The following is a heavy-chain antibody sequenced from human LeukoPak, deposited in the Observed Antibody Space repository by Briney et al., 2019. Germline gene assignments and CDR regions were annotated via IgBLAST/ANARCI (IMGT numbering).Heavy chain of an antibody. D-gene: IGHD6-13*01. Sequence: GGSLRLSCAASGFTFDDYAMHWVRQAPGKGLEWVPGISWNSGSIGYADSVKGRFTISRDNAKNSLYLQMNSLRAEDTAVYYCARDPNNIAAAGTFDYWGQGTLVTVSS. V-gene: IGHV3-9*01. CDR3: ARDPNNIAAAGTFDY. J-gene: IGHJ4*02. CDR2: ISWNSGSI. CDR1: GFTFDDYA.